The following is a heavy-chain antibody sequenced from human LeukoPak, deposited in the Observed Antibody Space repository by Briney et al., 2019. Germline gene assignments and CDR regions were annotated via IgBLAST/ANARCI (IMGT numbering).Heavy chain of an antibody. V-gene: IGHV3-23*01. J-gene: IGHJ4*02. CDR3: AKGGAQYCSGGSCYRTYYFDS. CDR1: GFTFSTYG. CDR2: ISGSGGTT. D-gene: IGHD2-15*01. Sequence: GGSLRLSCAASGFTFSTYGMSWVRQAPGKGPEWVPTISGSGGTTYCADSVKGRFTISRDNSKNTLYLQMNSLRAEDTAIYYCAKGGAQYCSGGSCYRTYYFDSWGQGTPVTVSS.